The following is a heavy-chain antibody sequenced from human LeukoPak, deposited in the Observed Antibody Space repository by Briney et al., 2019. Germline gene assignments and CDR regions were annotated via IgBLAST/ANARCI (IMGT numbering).Heavy chain of an antibody. Sequence: ASVTVSCTASGYTFTDYYLHWVRQAPGQGLEWMGWINPNSGGTNYTQKFQGWVTMTRDTSISTAYMELSRLRSDDTAVHYCARDDSDHAFDIWGQGTMVTVSS. J-gene: IGHJ3*02. CDR3: ARDDSDHAFDI. CDR2: INPNSGGT. V-gene: IGHV1-2*04. CDR1: GYTFTDYY. D-gene: IGHD3-22*01.